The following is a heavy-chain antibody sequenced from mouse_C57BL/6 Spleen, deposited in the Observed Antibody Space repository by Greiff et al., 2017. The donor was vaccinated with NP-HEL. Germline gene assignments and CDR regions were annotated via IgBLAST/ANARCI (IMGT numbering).Heavy chain of an antibody. CDR1: GYAFSSSW. CDR3: APHYYGSSLYAMDY. CDR2: IYPGDGDT. D-gene: IGHD1-1*01. J-gene: IGHJ4*01. V-gene: IGHV1-82*01. Sequence: VQGVESGPELVKPGASVKISCKASGYAFSSSWMNWVKQRPGKGLEWIGRIYPGDGDTNYNGKFKGKATLTADKSSSTAYMQLSSLTSEDSAVYFCAPHYYGSSLYAMDYWGQGTSVTVSS.